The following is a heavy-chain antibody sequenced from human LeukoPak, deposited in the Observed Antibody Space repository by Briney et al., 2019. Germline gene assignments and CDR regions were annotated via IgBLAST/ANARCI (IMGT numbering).Heavy chain of an antibody. V-gene: IGHV4-59*08. CDR1: GGSISNYY. Sequence: SETLSLTCTVSGGSISNYYWSWIRQPPGKGLEWIGYIYYSGSTNYNPSLKSRVTISVDTSKNQVSLKLSSVTAADTAVYYCARHSPGGGRKAFDIWGQGTMVTVSS. CDR2: IYYSGST. CDR3: ARHSPGGGRKAFDI. J-gene: IGHJ3*02. D-gene: IGHD3-16*01.